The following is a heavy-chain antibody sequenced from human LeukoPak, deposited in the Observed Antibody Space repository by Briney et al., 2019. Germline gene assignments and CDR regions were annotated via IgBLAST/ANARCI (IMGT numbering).Heavy chain of an antibody. D-gene: IGHD5-18*01. CDR1: GFTFGDHA. J-gene: IGHJ6*02. CDR3: SRGPIELWIHDAMDV. V-gene: IGHV3-49*04. CDR2: IRSKPYRWTR. Sequence: GGSLRLSCTAPGFTFGDHAMSWVRQAPGKGQEWVGFIRSKPYRWTRASAASVKGRFTISRADSNSIAYLQMSRLAPEDTAVYFCSRGPIELWIHDAMDVWGRGTTVTVSS.